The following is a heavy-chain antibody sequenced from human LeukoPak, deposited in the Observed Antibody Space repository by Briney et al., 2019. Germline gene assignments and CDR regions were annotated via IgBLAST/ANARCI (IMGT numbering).Heavy chain of an antibody. D-gene: IGHD6-13*01. CDR3: ARGPMSSSSLYFDY. Sequence: SVXVSCKASGGTFSSYAISWVRQAPGQGLEWMGGIIPIFGTANYAQKFQGRVTITADESTSTAYMELSSLRSEDTAVYYCARGPMSSSSLYFDYWGQGTLVTVSS. V-gene: IGHV1-69*13. CDR2: IIPIFGTA. J-gene: IGHJ4*02. CDR1: GGTFSSYA.